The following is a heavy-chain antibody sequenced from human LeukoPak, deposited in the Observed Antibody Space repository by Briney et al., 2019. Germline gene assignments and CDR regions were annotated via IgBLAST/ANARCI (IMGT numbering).Heavy chain of an antibody. J-gene: IGHJ4*02. CDR3: ARDMDYRPIGNYYYGY. V-gene: IGHV3-48*01. CDR2: ISGSSGII. D-gene: IGHD1-7*01. Sequence: PGGSLRLSCAASGFTFNTYTMNWVRQAPGKGLEWVSYISGSSGIIDYADSVRGRFTISRDNAKNSLYPQMNSLRAEDTAVYYCARDMDYRPIGNYYYGYWGQGTLVTVSS. CDR1: GFTFNTYT.